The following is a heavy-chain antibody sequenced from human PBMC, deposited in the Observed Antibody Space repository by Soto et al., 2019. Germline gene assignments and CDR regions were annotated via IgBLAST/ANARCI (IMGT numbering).Heavy chain of an antibody. J-gene: IGHJ6*04. CDR2: IYYSGST. D-gene: IGHD3-3*01. CDR1: GGSISSYY. Sequence: SETLSLTCTVSGGSISSYYWSWIRQPPGKGLEWIGYIYYSGSTNYNPSLKSRVTISVDTSKNQFSLKLSSVTAADTAVYYCARGGTDDFWSGYYMGYYYGMDVWGEGTKATVSS. V-gene: IGHV4-59*01. CDR3: ARGGTDDFWSGYYMGYYYGMDV.